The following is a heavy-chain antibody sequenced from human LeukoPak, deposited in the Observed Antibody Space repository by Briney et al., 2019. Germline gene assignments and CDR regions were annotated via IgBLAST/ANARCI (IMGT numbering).Heavy chain of an antibody. CDR3: ARGAEAETSPLDF. V-gene: IGHV1-2*02. Sequence: ASVMVSCKASGYIFSDYYMHWVRQALGQGLEWLGWINPKSGAADYAQQFRGRVTMTRDTSINTDYMEMKRVTSDDTAVYYCARGAEAETSPLDFWGQGKLVTVSS. J-gene: IGHJ4*02. D-gene: IGHD6-13*01. CDR2: INPKSGAA. CDR1: GYIFSDYY.